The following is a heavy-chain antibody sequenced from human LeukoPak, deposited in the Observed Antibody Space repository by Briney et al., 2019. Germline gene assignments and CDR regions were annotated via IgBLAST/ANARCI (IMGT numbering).Heavy chain of an antibody. D-gene: IGHD2-15*01. J-gene: IGHJ5*02. V-gene: IGHV1-2*02. CDR3: ARAAVVVVAATSYNWFDP. CDR2: INPNSGGT. CDR1: GGTFSSYA. Sequence: ASVKVSCKASGGTFSSYAISWVRQAPGQGLEWMGWINPNSGGTNYAQKFQGRVTMTRDTSISTAYMELSRLRSDDTAVYYCARAAVVVVAATSYNWFDPWGQGTLVTVSS.